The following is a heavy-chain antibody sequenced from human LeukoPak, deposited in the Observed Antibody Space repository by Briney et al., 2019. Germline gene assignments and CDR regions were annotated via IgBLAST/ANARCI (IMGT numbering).Heavy chain of an antibody. V-gene: IGHV3-23*01. J-gene: IGHJ3*02. CDR2: ISGSGDKT. CDR1: GFTFSTNP. Sequence: GGSLRLSCAASGFTFSTNPMHWVRQAPGKGLVWVSSISGSGDKTFYADSVKGRFTISSDNSKNTLYLQMNSLSREDTAIYYCARRGGSTGWGAFDIWGQGTMVTVSS. D-gene: IGHD6-19*01. CDR3: ARRGGSTGWGAFDI.